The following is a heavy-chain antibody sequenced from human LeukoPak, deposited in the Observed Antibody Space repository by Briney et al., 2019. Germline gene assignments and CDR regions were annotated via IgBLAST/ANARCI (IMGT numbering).Heavy chain of an antibody. CDR1: DYSISSGYY. J-gene: IGHJ4*02. CDR2: IYHSGST. V-gene: IGHV4-38-2*01. D-gene: IGHD4-17*01. Sequence: SETLSLTCAVSDYSISSGYYWGWIRQPPGKGLEWIGNIYHSGSTYYNPSLKSRATISVDTSKNQFSLKLSSVTAADTAVYYCARLWSGGEGYWGQGTLVTVSS. CDR3: ARLWSGGEGY.